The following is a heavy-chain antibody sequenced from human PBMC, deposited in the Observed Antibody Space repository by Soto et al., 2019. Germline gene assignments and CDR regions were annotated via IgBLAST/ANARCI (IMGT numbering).Heavy chain of an antibody. V-gene: IGHV5-51*01. D-gene: IGHD3-22*01. CDR1: GYSFTSFW. J-gene: IGHJ5*02. Sequence: GESLKISCKGSGYSFTSFWIGWVRQMPGKGLEWMGIIYPGDSDTRYSPSFQGQVTISADKSISTAYLQWSSLKASDTAMYYCARFYYDSSGYYYASFDPWGQGTLVTVSS. CDR3: ARFYYDSSGYYYASFDP. CDR2: IYPGDSDT.